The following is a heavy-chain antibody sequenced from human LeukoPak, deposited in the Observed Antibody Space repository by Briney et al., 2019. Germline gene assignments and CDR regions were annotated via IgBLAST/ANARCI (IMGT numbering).Heavy chain of an antibody. D-gene: IGHD2-15*01. Sequence: GGSLRLSCAASGFTFNDYSMNWVRQAPGKGLEWVSAISNNGGYTYYADSVQGRFTISRDNSKSTLCLQMNSLRAEDTAVYYCAKQLGYCSDGSCYFPYWGQGTLVTVSS. V-gene: IGHV3-23*01. J-gene: IGHJ4*02. CDR1: GFTFNDYS. CDR3: AKQLGYCSDGSCYFPY. CDR2: ISNNGGYT.